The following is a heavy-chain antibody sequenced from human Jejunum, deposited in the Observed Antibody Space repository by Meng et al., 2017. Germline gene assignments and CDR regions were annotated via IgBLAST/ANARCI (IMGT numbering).Heavy chain of an antibody. Sequence: QVQLQESGPGLVKPSETLSLPCTVSGDSLSGNYWSWIRQPPGKGLEWIGYMWHSGSATYNPSLESRVTISVDTSKKQFSLNLRSVTAADTAVYYCARQWGGKFFYFDLRGRGILVTVSS. V-gene: IGHV4-59*08. CDR1: GDSLSGNY. CDR2: MWHSGSA. D-gene: IGHD3-16*01. CDR3: ARQWGGKFFYFDL. J-gene: IGHJ2*01.